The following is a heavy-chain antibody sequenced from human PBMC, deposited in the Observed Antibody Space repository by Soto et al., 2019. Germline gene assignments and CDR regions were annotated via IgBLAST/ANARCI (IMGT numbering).Heavy chain of an antibody. CDR1: GFNVSSNY. V-gene: IGHV3-53*02. Sequence: EVQLVETGGGLIQPGGSLRLSCAASGFNVSSNYMSWVRQAPGKGLEWVSVIYSGGATYYADSAKGRFTISRDNSKNTLYLQMNSLRAEDTAVYYCARDAGGDSDHWGQGTLVTVSS. D-gene: IGHD4-17*01. CDR2: IYSGGAT. J-gene: IGHJ4*02. CDR3: ARDAGGDSDH.